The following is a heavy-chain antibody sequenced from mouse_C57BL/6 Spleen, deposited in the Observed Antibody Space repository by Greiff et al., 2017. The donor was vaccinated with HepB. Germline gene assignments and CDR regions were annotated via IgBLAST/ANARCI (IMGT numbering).Heavy chain of an antibody. CDR3: ARVGGNYGAY. Sequence: ESGPGLVKPSQSLSLTCSVTGYSITSGYYWNWIRQFPGNKLEWMGYISYDGSNNYNPSLKNRISITRDTSKNQFFLKLNSVTTEDTATYYCARVGGNYGAYWGQGTLVTVSA. D-gene: IGHD2-1*01. V-gene: IGHV3-6*01. CDR1: GYSITSGYY. J-gene: IGHJ3*01. CDR2: ISYDGSN.